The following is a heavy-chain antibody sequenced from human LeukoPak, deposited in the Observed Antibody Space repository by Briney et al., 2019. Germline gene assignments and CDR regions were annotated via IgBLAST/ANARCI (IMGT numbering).Heavy chain of an antibody. D-gene: IGHD3-22*01. Sequence: ASVKVSCKASGYTFTSYGISWVRQAPGQGLEWMGWISAYNGNTNYAQKPQGRVTMTTDTSTSTAYMELRSLRSDDTAVYYCARDTGYDSSGYYSRLGGYWGQGTLVTVSS. V-gene: IGHV1-18*01. CDR1: GYTFTSYG. CDR3: ARDTGYDSSGYYSRLGGY. J-gene: IGHJ4*02. CDR2: ISAYNGNT.